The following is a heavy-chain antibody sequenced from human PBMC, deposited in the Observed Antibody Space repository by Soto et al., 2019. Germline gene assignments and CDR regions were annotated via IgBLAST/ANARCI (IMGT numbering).Heavy chain of an antibody. CDR2: CGGDGINT. CDR3: AHGPLVGAKYTYYDMDV. CDR1: GFTFSSSA. J-gene: IGHJ6*02. D-gene: IGHD1-26*01. V-gene: IGHV3-23*01. Sequence: PGGCLILYCAASGFTFSSSAMTWVRQAPGKGLELVSSCGGDGINTFYADSVNGRFTFSGANSMNTVYLQMANLGVEDAAVYPCAHGPLVGAKYTYYDMDVWGQVTTFTIAS.